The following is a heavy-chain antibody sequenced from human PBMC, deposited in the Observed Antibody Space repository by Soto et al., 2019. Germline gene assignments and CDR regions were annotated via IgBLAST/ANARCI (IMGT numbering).Heavy chain of an antibody. D-gene: IGHD2-21*01. Sequence: QVQLVESGGGVVQPGKSLRLSCAASGFTFSHHGIHWVRQAPGKGLEWVAVIWYDGSLKYYGDSVQGRFTVSRDNSKNTVYLQTNSLRVEDTAVYYCARWDLDWWGQGTLVSVSS. J-gene: IGHJ4*02. CDR3: ARWDLDW. CDR2: IWYDGSLK. CDR1: GFTFSHHG. V-gene: IGHV3-33*01.